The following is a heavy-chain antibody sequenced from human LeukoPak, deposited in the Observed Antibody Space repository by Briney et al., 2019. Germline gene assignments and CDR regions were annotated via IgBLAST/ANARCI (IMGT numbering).Heavy chain of an antibody. Sequence: GALRLSCAASEFTFSTYTMSWVRQAPGKGLEWVANIKQDGSEKYYVDSVKGRFTISRDNAKNSLYLQMNSLRAEDTAVYYCARIAAARGNAFDIWGQGTMVTVSS. CDR1: EFTFSTYT. CDR3: ARIAAARGNAFDI. CDR2: IKQDGSEK. V-gene: IGHV3-7*01. J-gene: IGHJ3*02. D-gene: IGHD6-13*01.